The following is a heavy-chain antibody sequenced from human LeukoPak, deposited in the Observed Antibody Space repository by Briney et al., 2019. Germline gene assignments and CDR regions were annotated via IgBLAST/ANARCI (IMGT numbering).Heavy chain of an antibody. D-gene: IGHD3-22*01. CDR3: ATESPITMIVVVSRVDAFDI. V-gene: IGHV1-24*01. CDR2: FDPEDGET. CDR1: GYTLTELS. Sequence: ASVKVSCKVSGYTLTELSMHWVRQAPGKGLEWMGGFDPEDGETIYAQKFQGRVTMTEGTSTDTAYMELSSLRSEDTAVYYCATESPITMIVVVSRVDAFDIWGQGTMVTVSS. J-gene: IGHJ3*02.